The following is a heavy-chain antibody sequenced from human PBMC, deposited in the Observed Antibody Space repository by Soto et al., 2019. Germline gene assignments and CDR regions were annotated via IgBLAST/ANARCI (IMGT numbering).Heavy chain of an antibody. CDR3: ARHLWEDGPFFLYYYGMDV. Sequence: QVQLVQSGAEVKKPGSSVKVSCKASGGTFSSYAISWVREAPGQGLEWMGGLIPIFGTANYAQKFQGRVTITADKSTSTAYMEMSSLRSEDTAVYYCARHLWEDGPFFLYYYGMDVWGQGTTVTVSS. V-gene: IGHV1-69*06. CDR2: LIPIFGTA. D-gene: IGHD1-26*01. CDR1: GGTFSSYA. J-gene: IGHJ6*02.